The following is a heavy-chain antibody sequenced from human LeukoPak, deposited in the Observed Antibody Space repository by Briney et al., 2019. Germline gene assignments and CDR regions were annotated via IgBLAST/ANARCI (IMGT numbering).Heavy chain of an antibody. J-gene: IGHJ6*03. Sequence: PSETLSLTCTVSGGSISSSSYYWGWIRQPPGKGLEWIGSIYYSGSTYYNPSLKSRVTISVDTSKNQFSLKLSSVTAADTAVYYCARDSDSSSSNYYYYYMDVWGKGTTVTISS. V-gene: IGHV4-39*07. CDR1: GGSISSSSYY. D-gene: IGHD6-13*01. CDR2: IYYSGST. CDR3: ARDSDSSSSNYYYYYMDV.